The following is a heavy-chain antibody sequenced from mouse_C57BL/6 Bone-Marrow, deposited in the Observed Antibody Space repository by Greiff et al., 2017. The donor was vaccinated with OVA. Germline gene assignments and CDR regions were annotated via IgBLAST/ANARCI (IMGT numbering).Heavy chain of an antibody. Sequence: EVQLVESEGGLVQPGSSMKLSCTASGFTFSDYYMAWVRQVPEKGLEWVANINSDGSSTYYLDSLKSRFIFSRDNATSTLYMQMSSLKSEDAATYYCARGGWDWYFDVWGTGTTVTVSS. CDR2: INSDGSST. J-gene: IGHJ1*03. V-gene: IGHV5-16*01. CDR1: GFTFSDYY. D-gene: IGHD3-3*01. CDR3: ARGGWDWYFDV.